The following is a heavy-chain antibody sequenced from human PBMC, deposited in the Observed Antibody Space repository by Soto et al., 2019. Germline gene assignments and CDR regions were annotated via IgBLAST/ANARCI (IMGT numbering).Heavy chain of an antibody. CDR1: GFTFSNYA. CDR2: VSGSGDTS. Sequence: PGGSLRLSCAASGFTFSNYAMGWVRQAPGKGLEWVSTVSGSGDTSYYADSVKGRFTISRDNSKNTLYLQMNSLRAEDTAVYYCARDASYCSGGSCPWFDPWGQGTLVTVSS. CDR3: ARDASYCSGGSCPWFDP. D-gene: IGHD2-15*01. J-gene: IGHJ5*02. V-gene: IGHV3-23*01.